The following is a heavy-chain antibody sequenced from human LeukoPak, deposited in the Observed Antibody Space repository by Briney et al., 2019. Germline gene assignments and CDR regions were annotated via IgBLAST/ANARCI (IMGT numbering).Heavy chain of an antibody. Sequence: GGSLRLXCAASGFTFSDYYMSWIRQAPGKGLEWVSYISSSGSTIYYADSVKGRFTISRDNAKNSLYLQMNSLRAEDTAVYYCARGADTGGSSWYLLYYFDYWGQGTLVTVSS. D-gene: IGHD6-13*01. V-gene: IGHV3-11*04. J-gene: IGHJ4*02. CDR3: ARGADTGGSSWYLLYYFDY. CDR1: GFTFSDYY. CDR2: ISSSGSTI.